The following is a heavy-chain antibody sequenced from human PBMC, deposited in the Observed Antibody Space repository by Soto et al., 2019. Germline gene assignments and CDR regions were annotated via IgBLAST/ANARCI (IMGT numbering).Heavy chain of an antibody. D-gene: IGHD6-6*01. J-gene: IGHJ6*02. CDR2: IYYSGST. Sequence: PSETLSLTCTVSGGSISSYYWSWIRQPPGKGLEWIGYIYYSGSTNYNPSLKSRVTISVDTSKNQFSLKLSSVTAADTAVYYCAREVRDGQLTPWGQGTTVTVSS. V-gene: IGHV4-59*01. CDR1: GGSISSYY. CDR3: AREVRDGQLTP.